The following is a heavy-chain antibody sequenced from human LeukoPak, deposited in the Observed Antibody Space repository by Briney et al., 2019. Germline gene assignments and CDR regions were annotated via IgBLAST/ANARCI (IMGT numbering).Heavy chain of an antibody. CDR2: MNPKSGNT. V-gene: IGHV1-8*01. D-gene: IGHD3-22*01. CDR1: GYTFTSYD. CDR3: ARRFTYYYDSSGYQFDY. Sequence: ASVKVSCKASGYTFTSYDINWVRQATGQGLEWMGWMNPKSGNTGYAQKFQGRVTMTRNTSISTAYMELSSLRSEDTAVYYCARRFTYYYDSSGYQFDYWGQGTLVTVSS. J-gene: IGHJ4*02.